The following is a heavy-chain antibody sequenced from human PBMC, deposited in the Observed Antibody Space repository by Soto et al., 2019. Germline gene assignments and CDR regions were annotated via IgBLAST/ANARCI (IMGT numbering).Heavy chain of an antibody. CDR1: GGSISSGGYS. Sequence: SETLSLTCAVSGGSISSGGYSWSWIRQPPGKGLEWIGYIYHSGSTYYNPSLKSRVTISVDRSNNQFSLKLSSATAADTAVYYCARARLRYYDILTGYYPYYCYYGMDVWGQGTTVTVSS. D-gene: IGHD3-9*01. J-gene: IGHJ6*02. V-gene: IGHV4-30-2*01. CDR2: IYHSGST. CDR3: ARARLRYYDILTGYYPYYCYYGMDV.